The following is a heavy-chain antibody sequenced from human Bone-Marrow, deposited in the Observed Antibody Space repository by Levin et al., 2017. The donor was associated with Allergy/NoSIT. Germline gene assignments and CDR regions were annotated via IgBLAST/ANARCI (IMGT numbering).Heavy chain of an antibody. D-gene: IGHD3-16*01. J-gene: IGHJ5*02. V-gene: IGHV3-23*01. CDR1: GFIFPNYG. CDR2: ISMSGSST. CDR3: VRGSTSPDR. Sequence: GGSLRLSCAASGFIFPNYGMTWVRQAPGKGLEWVAAISMSGSSTDYADSVNGRFTISRDNRRDTLYLQMNSLRPEDTALYFCVRGSTSPDRWGQGTLVSVSS.